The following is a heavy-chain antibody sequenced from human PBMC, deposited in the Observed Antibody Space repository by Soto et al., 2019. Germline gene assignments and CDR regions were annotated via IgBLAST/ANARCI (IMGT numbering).Heavy chain of an antibody. CDR2: IKSKTDGGTT. J-gene: IGHJ4*02. D-gene: IGHD2-21*01. CDR3: IVRYPYYFDY. V-gene: IGHV3-15*07. Sequence: EVQLVESGGGLVKTGGSLRLSCAASGFTFSNAWMNWVRQAPGKGLEWVGRIKSKTDGGTTDYAAPVKGRFTISRDDSKHTLYLQMTSLKTEDTAVYYCIVRYPYYFDYWGQGTLVTVSS. CDR1: GFTFSNAW.